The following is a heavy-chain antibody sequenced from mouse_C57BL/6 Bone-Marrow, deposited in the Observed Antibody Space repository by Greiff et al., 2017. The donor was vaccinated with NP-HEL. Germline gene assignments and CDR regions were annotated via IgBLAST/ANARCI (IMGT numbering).Heavy chain of an antibody. CDR2: ISDGGSYT. Sequence: VQLKQSGGGLVKPGGSLKLSCAASGFTFSSYAMSWVRQTPEKRLEWVATISDGGSYTYYPDNVKGRFTMSRDNANYTLYLQMSHLKSEDTAMYYCARAYYGSLDYWGQGTTLTVSS. V-gene: IGHV5-4*01. J-gene: IGHJ2*01. CDR3: ARAYYGSLDY. CDR1: GFTFSSYA. D-gene: IGHD1-1*01.